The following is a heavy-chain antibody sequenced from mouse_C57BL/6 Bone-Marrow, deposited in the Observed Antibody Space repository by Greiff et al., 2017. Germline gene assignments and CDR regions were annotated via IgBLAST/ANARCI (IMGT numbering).Heavy chain of an antibody. CDR2: IDPENGDT. Sequence: VQLQQSGAELVRPGASVKLSCTASGFNIKDDYMHWVKQRPEQGLEWIGWIDPENGDTEYASKFQGKVTITADTSSNTAYLQLSSLTSEDTAVYYCTTIYYYGSSPLGYWGQGTTLTVSS. D-gene: IGHD1-1*01. CDR1: GFNIKDDY. J-gene: IGHJ2*01. CDR3: TTIYYYGSSPLGY. V-gene: IGHV14-4*01.